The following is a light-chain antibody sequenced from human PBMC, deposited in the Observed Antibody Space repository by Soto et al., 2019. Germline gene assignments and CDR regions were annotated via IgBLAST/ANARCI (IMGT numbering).Light chain of an antibody. CDR3: CSYAGSSTSVV. CDR1: SSDVGSYNL. Sequence: HSALTQPASVSGSPGQSITISCTGTSSDVGSYNLVSWYQQHPGKAPKLMIYEGSKRPSGVSNRFSGSKSGNTASLTISGLQAEDEDDYYCCSYAGSSTSVVFGGGTKLTVL. J-gene: IGLJ2*01. CDR2: EGS. V-gene: IGLV2-23*01.